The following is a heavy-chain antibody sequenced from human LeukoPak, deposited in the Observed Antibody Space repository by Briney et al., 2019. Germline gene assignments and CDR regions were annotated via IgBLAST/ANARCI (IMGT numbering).Heavy chain of an antibody. D-gene: IGHD3-22*01. CDR1: GFIFSTYS. CDR2: ISSSSSTI. V-gene: IGHV3-48*01. Sequence: GGSLRLSCAASGFIFSTYSMNWVRQAPGKGLEWVSYISSSSSTIYYADSVKGRFTISRDNAKNSLYLQMNSLRAEDTAVYYCARLLDSSGYYARDAFDIWGQGTMVTVSS. CDR3: ARLLDSSGYYARDAFDI. J-gene: IGHJ3*02.